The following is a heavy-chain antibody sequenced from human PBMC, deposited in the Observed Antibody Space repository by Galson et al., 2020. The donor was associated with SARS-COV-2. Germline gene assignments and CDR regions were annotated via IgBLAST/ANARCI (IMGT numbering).Heavy chain of an antibody. CDR1: GYTFSSFD. CDR3: ARGSQRDNWFDP. V-gene: IGHV1-8*01. D-gene: IGHD1-1*01. J-gene: IGHJ5*02. Sequence: ASVKVSCKASGYTFSSFDINWVRQATGQGLEWMGWMNPNSGNTGYAQKFQVRVTMTRNTSISTAYMELSGLSSEDTAMYYCARGSQRDNWFDPWGQGTLITVSS. CDR2: MNPNSGNT.